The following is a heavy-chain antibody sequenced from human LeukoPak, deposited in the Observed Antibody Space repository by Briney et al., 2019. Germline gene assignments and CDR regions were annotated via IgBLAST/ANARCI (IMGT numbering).Heavy chain of an antibody. J-gene: IGHJ4*02. Sequence: GESLRISCKGSGYSFTSYWISWVRQMPGKGLEWMGRIDPRDSYTNYSPSFQGHVTISADKSISTAYLQWSSLKASDTAMYYCARLRYDILTGYQKDYWGQGTLVTVSS. D-gene: IGHD3-9*01. CDR3: ARLRYDILTGYQKDY. CDR2: IDPRDSYT. V-gene: IGHV5-10-1*01. CDR1: GYSFTSYW.